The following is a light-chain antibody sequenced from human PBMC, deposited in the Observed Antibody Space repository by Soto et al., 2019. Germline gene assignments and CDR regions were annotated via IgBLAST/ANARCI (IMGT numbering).Light chain of an antibody. CDR2: DAS. CDR3: QQYDSLPYT. CDR1: EDITNY. Sequence: DIQMTQSPSSLSASVGDRVTITCQASEDITNYLNWYQQKPGKVPKLLISDASNLEVGVPSRFSGSGSGTDFTFTISSLQPEDIATYYCQQYDSLPYTFGQGTKLEIK. J-gene: IGKJ2*01. V-gene: IGKV1-33*01.